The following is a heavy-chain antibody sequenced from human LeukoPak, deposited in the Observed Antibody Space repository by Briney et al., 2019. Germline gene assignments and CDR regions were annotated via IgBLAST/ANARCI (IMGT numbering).Heavy chain of an antibody. CDR3: ARARNDYDTSSFPALDY. CDR1: GPTFSSFY. J-gene: IGHJ4*02. V-gene: IGHV3-33*01. CDR2: IWYDGSNI. Sequence: GGSLRLSSAASGPTFSSFYMHCDSQAPGKGLEWLAVIWYDGSNIYYADPVKGRFAISRDNSKNTLYLQINSLRAEDTAVYYCARARNDYDTSSFPALDYWGQGTLVTVSS. D-gene: IGHD3-22*01.